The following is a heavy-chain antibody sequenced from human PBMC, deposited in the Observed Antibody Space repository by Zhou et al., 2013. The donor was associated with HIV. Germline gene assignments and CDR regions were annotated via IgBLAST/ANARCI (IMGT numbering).Heavy chain of an antibody. CDR3: ARGAVFPPLGY. CDR2: MNPNSGNT. CDR1: GYTFTNYD. V-gene: IGHV1-8*01. J-gene: IGHJ4*02. Sequence: QVQLSQSGAEVKKPGASVKVSCKTSGYTFTNYDINWVRQATGQGLEWMGWMNPNSGNTGYAQKFQGRLTMTRNTSISTAYMELSSLTSEDTAVYFCARGAVFPPLGYWGQGTLVTGLL.